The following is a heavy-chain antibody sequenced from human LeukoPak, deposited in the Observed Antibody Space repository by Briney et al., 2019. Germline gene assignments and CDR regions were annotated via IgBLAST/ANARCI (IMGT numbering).Heavy chain of an antibody. Sequence: QPGGSLRLSCAASGFTFSSYEMNWVRQAPGKGLEWVSYISSSGSTIYYADSVKGRFTISRDNAKNSLYLQMNSLRAEDTAVYYCAKDLALRRERYFDWLLGPTWGQGTLVTVSS. CDR2: ISSSGSTI. CDR1: GFTFSSYE. J-gene: IGHJ5*02. V-gene: IGHV3-48*03. CDR3: AKDLALRRERYFDWLLGPT. D-gene: IGHD3-9*01.